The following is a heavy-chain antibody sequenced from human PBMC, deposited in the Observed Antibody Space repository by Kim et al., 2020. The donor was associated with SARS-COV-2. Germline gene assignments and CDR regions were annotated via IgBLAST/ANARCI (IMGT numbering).Heavy chain of an antibody. D-gene: IGHD6-13*01. CDR1: GGSFSGYY. J-gene: IGHJ4*02. CDR3: ARASSSWHLYIDY. CDR2: INHSGST. V-gene: IGHV4-34*01. Sequence: SETLSLTCAVYGGSFSGYYWSWIRQPPGKGLEWIGEINHSGSTNYNPSLKSRVTISVDTSKNQFSLKLSSVTAADTAVYYCARASSSWHLYIDYWGQGTLVTVSS.